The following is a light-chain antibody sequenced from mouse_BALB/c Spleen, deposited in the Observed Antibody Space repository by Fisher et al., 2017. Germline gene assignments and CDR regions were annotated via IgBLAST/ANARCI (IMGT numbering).Light chain of an antibody. J-gene: IGKJ1*01. Sequence: IVITQTTALMSASPGEKVTMTCSASSSVSYMYWYQQKSGTSPKLLIYSTSNLASGVPSRFSGSGSGTFYSLTISSVEAEDAATYYCHQYHRSPPFGGGTKLEIK. CDR2: STS. CDR3: HQYHRSPP. CDR1: SSVSY. V-gene: IGKV4-61*01.